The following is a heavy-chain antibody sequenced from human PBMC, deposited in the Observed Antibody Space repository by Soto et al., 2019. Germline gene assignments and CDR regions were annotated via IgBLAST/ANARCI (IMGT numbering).Heavy chain of an antibody. D-gene: IGHD4-17*01. Sequence: GGSLRLSCAASGFTVSSNYMSWVRQAPGKGLEWVSVIYGGGNTNYADSVRGRFTISRDNSKNTLYLQMNSLRVEDTAVYYCARSDDYGDYGWDYWGQGTLVTVSS. CDR2: IYGGGNT. CDR3: ARSDDYGDYGWDY. CDR1: GFTVSSNY. V-gene: IGHV3-66*01. J-gene: IGHJ4*02.